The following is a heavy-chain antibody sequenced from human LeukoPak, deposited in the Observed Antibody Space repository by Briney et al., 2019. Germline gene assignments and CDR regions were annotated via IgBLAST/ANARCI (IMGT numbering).Heavy chain of an antibody. CDR1: GGSFIGYH. CDR2: INDRGRT. J-gene: IGHJ4*02. CDR3: ARDPKTVTTLPYYFDF. V-gene: IGHV4-34*01. D-gene: IGHD3-10*01. Sequence: SETLSLTCAVHGGSFIGYHGNWVRQSPERGLEWIGEINDRGRTNYNPSLKSRVSLSVDTSRKEFSLKLSAVTAADTAVYYCARDPKTVTTLPYYFDFWGQGTLVTVSS.